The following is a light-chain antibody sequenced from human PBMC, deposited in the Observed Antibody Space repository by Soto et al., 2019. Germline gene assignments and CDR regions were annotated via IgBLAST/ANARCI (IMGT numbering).Light chain of an antibody. CDR2: DVT. Sequence: QSVLTQPASVSGSPGQSITISCTGTSSDVGASNYVSWYQQHPGEAPKLMISDVTDRPSGVSYRFSGSKSGSTASLTISGLQAEDEADYFCTSYTTSSTVVFGGGTKLTVL. V-gene: IGLV2-14*03. CDR1: SSDVGASNY. J-gene: IGLJ2*01. CDR3: TSYTTSSTVV.